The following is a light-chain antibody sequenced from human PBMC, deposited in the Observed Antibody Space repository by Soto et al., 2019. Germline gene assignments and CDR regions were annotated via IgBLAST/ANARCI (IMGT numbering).Light chain of an antibody. J-gene: IGLJ2*01. V-gene: IGLV1-51*01. CDR2: DNN. CDR1: NSNIGNNY. CDR3: GTWDTSLSAVV. Sequence: QSALTQPPSVSAAPGQKVTLPCSGRNSNIGNNYVSWYQQLPGTAPKLLIYDNNKRPSGIPDRFSGSKSGTSATLGITGLQTGDEAHYYCGTWDTSLSAVVFGGGTKLTVL.